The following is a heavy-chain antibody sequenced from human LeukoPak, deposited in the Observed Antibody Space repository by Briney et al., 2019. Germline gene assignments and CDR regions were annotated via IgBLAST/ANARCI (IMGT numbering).Heavy chain of an antibody. Sequence: SETLSLTCTVSGGSISSYYWSWIRQPPGKGLEWIGYIYYSGSTNYNPSLKSRVTISVDTSKNQFSLKLSSVTAADTAVYYCAREASGSSGLFDYWGQGTLVTVSS. D-gene: IGHD1-26*01. J-gene: IGHJ4*02. CDR1: GGSISSYY. CDR2: IYYSGST. CDR3: AREASGSSGLFDY. V-gene: IGHV4-59*12.